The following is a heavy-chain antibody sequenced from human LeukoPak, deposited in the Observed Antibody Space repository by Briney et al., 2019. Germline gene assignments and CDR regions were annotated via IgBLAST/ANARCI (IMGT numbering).Heavy chain of an antibody. CDR3: ARDYDSSGYHYWYFDL. CDR1: GFSVSSNY. Sequence: GGSLRLSCAASGFSVSSNYMSWVRQAPGKGLEWVSVIYSGGSTYYADSVKGRFTISRDSSKNTLHLQMNSLRAEDTAVYYCARDYDSSGYHYWYFDLWGRGTLVTVSS. V-gene: IGHV3-53*01. D-gene: IGHD3-22*01. J-gene: IGHJ2*01. CDR2: IYSGGST.